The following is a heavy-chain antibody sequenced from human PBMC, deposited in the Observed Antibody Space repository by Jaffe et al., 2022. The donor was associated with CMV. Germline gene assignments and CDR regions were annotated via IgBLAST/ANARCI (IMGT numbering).Heavy chain of an antibody. J-gene: IGHJ4*02. V-gene: IGHV3-23*01. CDR1: GFTFSSYA. Sequence: EVQLLESGGGLVQPGGSLRLSCAASGFTFSSYAMSWVRQAPGKGLEWVSAISGSGGSTYYADSVKGRFTISRDNSKNTLYLQMNSLRAEDTAVYYCAKEGYKIWVAARAIDYWGQGTLVTVSS. CDR3: AKEGYKIWVAARAIDY. CDR2: ISGSGGST. D-gene: IGHD6-6*01.